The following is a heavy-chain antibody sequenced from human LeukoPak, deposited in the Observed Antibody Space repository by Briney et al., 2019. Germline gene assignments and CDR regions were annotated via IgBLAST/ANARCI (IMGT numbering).Heavy chain of an antibody. J-gene: IGHJ3*02. CDR1: GGSISSYY. CDR3: VRDWTYDFWSGYDAFDI. CDR2: IYTSGST. Sequence: SETLSLTCTVSGGSISSYYWSWIRQPPGKGLEWIGRIYTSGSTNYNPSLKSRVTMSVDTSKNQFSLKLSSVTAADTAVYYCVRDWTYDFWSGYDAFDIWGQGTMVTVSS. D-gene: IGHD3-3*01. V-gene: IGHV4-4*07.